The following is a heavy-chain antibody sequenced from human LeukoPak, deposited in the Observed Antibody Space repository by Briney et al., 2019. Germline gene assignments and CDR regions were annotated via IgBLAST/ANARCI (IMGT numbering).Heavy chain of an antibody. J-gene: IGHJ4*02. V-gene: IGHV3-33*01. CDR2: IWYDRSNN. Sequence: GGSLRLSCAASGFTFSYYGMHWVRQAPGKGLEWVAVIWYDRSNNYYADSVKGRFTISRDNSKNTMYLEMNSLRAEDTAVYYCARRVVVVTASFDYWGQGTLVTVSS. D-gene: IGHD2-21*02. CDR1: GFTFSYYG. CDR3: ARRVVVVTASFDY.